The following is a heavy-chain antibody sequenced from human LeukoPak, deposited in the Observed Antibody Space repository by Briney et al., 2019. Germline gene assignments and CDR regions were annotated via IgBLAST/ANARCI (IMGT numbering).Heavy chain of an antibody. J-gene: IGHJ6*02. CDR1: GFTFSNYA. CDR3: ARRMRLQFRGLYYYYGMDV. D-gene: IGHD5-24*01. CDR2: ISSSGSTI. V-gene: IGHV3-48*03. Sequence: GGSLRLSCAASGFTFSNYAMSWVRQAPGKGLEWVSYISSSGSTIYYADSVKGRFTISRDNAKNSLYLQMNSLRAEDTAVYYCARRMRLQFRGLYYYYGMDVWGQGTTVTVSS.